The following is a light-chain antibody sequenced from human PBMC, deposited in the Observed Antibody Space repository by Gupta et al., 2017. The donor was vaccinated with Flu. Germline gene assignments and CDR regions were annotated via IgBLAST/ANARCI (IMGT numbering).Light chain of an antibody. V-gene: IGLV8-61*01. CDR3: MVHIERGMLI. Sequence: VVPQEPLFSVSPGGVVPPTCGLSAGPVASANTPSCEQQTPGQPHRTLIYNTDCRSAGVPARFSASMGENKAVLTITGAQAGEDDNYYCMVHIERGMLIFGRGTRLTVL. CDR2: NTD. CDR1: AGPVASANT. J-gene: IGLJ2*01.